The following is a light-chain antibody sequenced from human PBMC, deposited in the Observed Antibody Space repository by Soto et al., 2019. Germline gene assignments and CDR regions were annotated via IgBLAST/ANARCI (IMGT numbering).Light chain of an antibody. CDR3: QQYGSSGT. J-gene: IGKJ1*01. CDR1: QSVSNNY. Sequence: IVLTQSPCTLSLSPGEIATLSCRASQSVSNNYLAWYQQKPGQAPRLLIYGASNRATGIPDRFSGSGSGTDFTLTISRLEPEDFAVYYCQQYGSSGTFGQGTNVDIK. V-gene: IGKV3-20*01. CDR2: GAS.